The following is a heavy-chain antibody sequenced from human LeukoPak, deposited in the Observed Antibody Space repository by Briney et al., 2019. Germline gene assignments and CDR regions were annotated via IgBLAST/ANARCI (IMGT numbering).Heavy chain of an antibody. CDR1: GYTFISYG. J-gene: IGHJ6*02. CDR2: ISAYNGNT. Sequence: GASVKVSCKASGYTFISYGITWVRQAPGQGLEWMGWISAYNGNTNYAQKFRGRVTMTTDTSTSTAYMELRSLRSDDTAVYYCARDRIYMITPYGMDVWGQGTTVTVSS. D-gene: IGHD3-16*01. CDR3: ARDRIYMITPYGMDV. V-gene: IGHV1-18*01.